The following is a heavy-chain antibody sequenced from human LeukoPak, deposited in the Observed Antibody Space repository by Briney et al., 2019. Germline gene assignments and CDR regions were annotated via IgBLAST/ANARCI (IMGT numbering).Heavy chain of an antibody. V-gene: IGHV3-30*03. CDR2: ISYDGSNK. D-gene: IGHD5-18*01. CDR1: GFTFSSYG. CDR3: ARTLIQLWLYYFDY. Sequence: GSLRLFCAASGFTFSSYGMHWVRQAPGKGLEWVAVISYDGSNKYYADSVKGRFTISRVNSKNTLYLQMNSLRAEDTAVYYCARTLIQLWLYYFDYWGQGTLVTVSS. J-gene: IGHJ4*02.